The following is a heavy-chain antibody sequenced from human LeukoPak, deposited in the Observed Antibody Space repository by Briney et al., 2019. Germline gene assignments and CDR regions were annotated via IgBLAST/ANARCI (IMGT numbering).Heavy chain of an antibody. V-gene: IGHV3-23*01. CDR3: AKDLYIVVVTAQVPFDY. D-gene: IGHD2-21*02. Sequence: PGGPLRLSCAASGFTFSSYGMSWVRQAPGKGLEWVSAISGSGGSTYYADSVKGRFTISRDNSKNTLYLQMNSLRAEDTAVYYCAKDLYIVVVTAQVPFDYWGQGTLVTVSS. CDR2: ISGSGGST. CDR1: GFTFSSYG. J-gene: IGHJ4*02.